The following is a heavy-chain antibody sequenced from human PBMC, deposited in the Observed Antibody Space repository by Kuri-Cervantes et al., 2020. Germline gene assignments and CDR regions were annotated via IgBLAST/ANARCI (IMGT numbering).Heavy chain of an antibody. Sequence: SETLSLTCTVSGGSISSSSYYWGWIRQPPGKGLEWIGSIYYSGSTYYSPSLKSRVTISVDTSKNQFSLKLSSVTAADTAVYYCARVTSFLEWLLSYFDYWGQGTLVTVSS. CDR1: GGSISSSSYY. CDR3: ARVTSFLEWLLSYFDY. J-gene: IGHJ4*02. D-gene: IGHD3-3*01. CDR2: IYYSGST. V-gene: IGHV4-39*01.